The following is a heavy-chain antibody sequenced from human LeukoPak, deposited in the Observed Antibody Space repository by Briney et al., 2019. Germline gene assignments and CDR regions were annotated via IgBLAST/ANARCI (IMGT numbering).Heavy chain of an antibody. D-gene: IGHD3-9*01. CDR1: GFTFSNYA. J-gene: IGHJ4*02. Sequence: GGSLRLSCAASGFTFSNYAMSWVRQAPGKGLEWVSAIVGSGGSTYYADSVKGRFTISRDNPKNTLYLQMNSLRAEDTAVYYCAKWGDYDILTGYYDSDYWGQGTQVTVSS. V-gene: IGHV3-23*01. CDR3: AKWGDYDILTGYYDSDY. CDR2: IVGSGGST.